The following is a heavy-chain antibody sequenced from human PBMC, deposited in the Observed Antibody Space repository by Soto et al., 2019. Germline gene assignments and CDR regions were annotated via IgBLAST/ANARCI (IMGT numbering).Heavy chain of an antibody. V-gene: IGHV3-30*18. Sequence: QVQLVESGGGVVQPGRSLRLSCAASGFTFSSYGMHWVRQAPGKGLEWVAVISYDGSNKYYADSVKGRFTISRDNSKNTLYLQINSMRAEDTAVYYCAKAATTSNFDYWGQGTLVTVSS. J-gene: IGHJ4*02. CDR1: GFTFSSYG. CDR2: ISYDGSNK. CDR3: AKAATTSNFDY.